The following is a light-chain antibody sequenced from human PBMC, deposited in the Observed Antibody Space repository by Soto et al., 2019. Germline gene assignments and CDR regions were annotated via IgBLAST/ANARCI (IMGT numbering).Light chain of an antibody. CDR1: QSITTY. CDR2: AAS. Sequence: DIQMTQSPSSLSASVGDRVTITCRASQSITTYLNWYQQKPGKAPKLLIYAASNLQSGVPSRFSGSGSRTDFTLTISSLQPEDFATYYCQQSYSTPYTFGQGTELEIK. J-gene: IGKJ2*01. V-gene: IGKV1-39*01. CDR3: QQSYSTPYT.